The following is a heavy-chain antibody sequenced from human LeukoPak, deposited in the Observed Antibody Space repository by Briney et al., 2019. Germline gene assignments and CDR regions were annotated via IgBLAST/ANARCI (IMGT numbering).Heavy chain of an antibody. Sequence: ASVKVSCKASGYTFTGYYMHWVRQAPGQGLEWMGWINPNSGGTNYAQKFQGRVTMTRDTSISTAYMELSRLRSDDTAVYYCARTPRGATHYDFWSGYYTGGGNWFDPWGQGTLVTVSS. J-gene: IGHJ5*02. CDR2: INPNSGGT. D-gene: IGHD3-3*01. V-gene: IGHV1-2*02. CDR3: ARTPRGATHYDFWSGYYTGGGNWFDP. CDR1: GYTFTGYY.